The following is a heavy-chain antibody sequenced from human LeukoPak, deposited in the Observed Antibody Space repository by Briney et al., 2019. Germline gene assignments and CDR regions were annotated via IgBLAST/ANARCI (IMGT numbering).Heavy chain of an antibody. CDR2: ISSSGSTI. D-gene: IGHD6-13*01. CDR3: ARGYSSSWSDAFDI. J-gene: IGHJ3*02. V-gene: IGHV3-48*03. Sequence: QPGGSLRLSCAASGFTFSSYEMNWVRQAPGKGLEWVSYISSSGSTIYYADSVKGRFTISRDNAKNLLYLQMNSLRAEDTAVYYCARGYSSSWSDAFDIWGQGTMVTVSS. CDR1: GFTFSSYE.